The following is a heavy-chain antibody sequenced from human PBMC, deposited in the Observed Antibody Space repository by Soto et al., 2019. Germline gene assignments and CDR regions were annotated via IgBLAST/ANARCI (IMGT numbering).Heavy chain of an antibody. D-gene: IGHD3-16*02. CDR3: ARGFPLWFDP. V-gene: IGHV3-30*03. CDR2: ISYDGSNK. CDR1: GFTFSSYG. J-gene: IGHJ5*02. Sequence: PWGSLRLSCAASGFTFSSYGMHGVRQAPGKGLEWVAVISYDGSNKYYADSVKGRFTISRDNSKNTMYLQLNSLTAEDTAVYYCARGFPLWFDPWGQGTLVTVSS.